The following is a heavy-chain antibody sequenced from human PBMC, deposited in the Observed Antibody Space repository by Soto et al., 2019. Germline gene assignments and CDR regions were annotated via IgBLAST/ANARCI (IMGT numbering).Heavy chain of an antibody. Sequence: GASVKVSCKASGYTFTGYYMHWVRQAPGQGLEWKGWINPNSGGTNYAQKFQGWVTMTRDTSISTAYMELSRLRSDDTAVYYCARGENHDILTQGLPWWFDPWGQGTLVTVSS. CDR2: INPNSGGT. V-gene: IGHV1-2*04. CDR3: ARGENHDILTQGLPWWFDP. CDR1: GYTFTGYY. D-gene: IGHD3-9*01. J-gene: IGHJ5*02.